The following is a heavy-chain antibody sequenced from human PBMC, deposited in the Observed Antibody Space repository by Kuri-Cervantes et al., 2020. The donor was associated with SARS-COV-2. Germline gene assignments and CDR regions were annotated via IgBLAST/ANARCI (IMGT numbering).Heavy chain of an antibody. V-gene: IGHV3-21*01. CDR2: ISSSSSYI. J-gene: IGHJ4*02. D-gene: IGHD2-21*02. CDR1: GFTFSSHT. CDR3: ASGTFGSDWYYFDY. Sequence: GESLKISCAASGFTFSSHTMNWVRQAPGKGLEWVSSISSSSSYIYYAHSVRGRFTISRDNAKNSLYLQMNSLRAEDTAVYYCASGTFGSDWYYFDYWGQGTLVTVSS.